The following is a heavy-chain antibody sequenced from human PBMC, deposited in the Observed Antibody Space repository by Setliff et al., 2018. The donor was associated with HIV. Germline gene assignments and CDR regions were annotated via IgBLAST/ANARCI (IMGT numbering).Heavy chain of an antibody. V-gene: IGHV4-34*01. Sequence: SETLSLTCAVYGGSFSGYYWSWIRQPPGKGLEWIGEINHSGSTNYNPSLKSRVTILVDTSKNQISLKLTAVTAADSAVYYCAREGDGIDFWGQGTLVTSPQ. CDR3: AREGDGIDF. J-gene: IGHJ4*02. CDR1: GGSFSGYY. CDR2: INHSGST. D-gene: IGHD2-21*02.